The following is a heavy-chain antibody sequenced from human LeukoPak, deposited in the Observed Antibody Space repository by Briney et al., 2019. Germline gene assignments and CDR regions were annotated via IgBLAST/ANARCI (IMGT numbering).Heavy chain of an antibody. CDR3: AKNGDRGAYCSGGTCYPYYYYYMDV. V-gene: IGHV3-66*01. CDR1: EFSVGSNY. CDR2: IYSGGST. J-gene: IGHJ6*03. D-gene: IGHD2-15*01. Sequence: GGSLRLSCAASEFSVGSNYMTWVRQAPGKGLEWVSLIYSGGSTYYADSVKGRFTISRDNSKNTLYLQMNSLRAEDTAVYYCAKNGDRGAYCSGGTCYPYYYYYMDVWGKGTTVTISS.